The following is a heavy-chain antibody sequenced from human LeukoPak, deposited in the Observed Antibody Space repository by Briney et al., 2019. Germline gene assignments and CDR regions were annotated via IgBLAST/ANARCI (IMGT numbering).Heavy chain of an antibody. CDR3: AREGYCGGDCYSFDY. CDR1: GGTLSSYA. Sequence: SVKVSCKASGGTLSSYAISWVRQAPGQGLEWMGGIIPIFGTANYAQKFQGRVTITADESTSTAYMELSSLRSEDTAVYYCAREGYCGGDCYSFDYWGQGTLVTVSS. J-gene: IGHJ4*02. D-gene: IGHD2-21*01. V-gene: IGHV1-69*13. CDR2: IIPIFGTA.